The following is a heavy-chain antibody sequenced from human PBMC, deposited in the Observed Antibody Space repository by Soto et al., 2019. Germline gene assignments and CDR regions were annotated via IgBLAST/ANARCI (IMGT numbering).Heavy chain of an antibody. Sequence: SETLSLTCTVSGGSISSSSYYWGWIRQPPGKGLEWIGSIYYSGSTYYNPSLKSRVTISVDTSKNQFSLKLSSVTAADTAVYYCAPTYSGYFDYWGQGTLVTVSS. CDR2: IYYSGST. CDR1: GGSISSSSYY. D-gene: IGHD1-26*01. V-gene: IGHV4-39*01. J-gene: IGHJ4*02. CDR3: APTYSGYFDY.